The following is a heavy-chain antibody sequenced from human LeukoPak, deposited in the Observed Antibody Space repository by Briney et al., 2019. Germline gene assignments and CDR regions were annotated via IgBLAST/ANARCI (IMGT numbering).Heavy chain of an antibody. D-gene: IGHD1-14*01. J-gene: IGHJ4*02. CDR2: ISSSSSTI. V-gene: IGHV3-48*01. Sequence: GGSLRLSCAASGFAFGSYSMNWVRQAPGEGLEWVSYISSSSSTIYYTDSVKGRFTISRDNAKNSLYLQMNSLRAEATAVYYCVNTAGYKFYWGQGTLVTVSS. CDR3: VNTAGYKFY. CDR1: GFAFGSYS.